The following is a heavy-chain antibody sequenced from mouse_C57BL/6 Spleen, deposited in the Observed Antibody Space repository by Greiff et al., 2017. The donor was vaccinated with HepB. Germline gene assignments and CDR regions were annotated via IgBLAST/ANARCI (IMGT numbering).Heavy chain of an antibody. Sequence: DVMLVESGGGLVKPGGSLKLSCAASGFTFSDYGMHWVRQAPEKGLEWVAYISSGSSTIYYADTVKGRFTISRDNAKNTLFLQMTSLRSEDTAMYYCARGTGLDFDYWGQGTTLTVSS. J-gene: IGHJ2*01. CDR3: ARGTGLDFDY. V-gene: IGHV5-17*01. CDR2: ISSGSSTI. CDR1: GFTFSDYG. D-gene: IGHD3-3*01.